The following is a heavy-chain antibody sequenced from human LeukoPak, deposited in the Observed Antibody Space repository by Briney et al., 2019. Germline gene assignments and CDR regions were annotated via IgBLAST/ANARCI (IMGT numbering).Heavy chain of an antibody. D-gene: IGHD6-13*01. CDR3: ARDSPFDP. Sequence: PSETLSLTCDVYGGSFSGYYWTWIRQPPGKGLEWIGEMNHSGSTNYNPSLKSRVTISVDTSKNQFSLKLSSVTAADTAVYYCARDSPFDPWGQGTLVTVSS. CDR2: MNHSGST. CDR1: GGSFSGYY. V-gene: IGHV4-34*01. J-gene: IGHJ5*02.